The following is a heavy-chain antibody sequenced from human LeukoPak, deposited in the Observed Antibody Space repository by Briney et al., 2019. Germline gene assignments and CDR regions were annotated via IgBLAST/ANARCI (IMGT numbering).Heavy chain of an antibody. Sequence: GGSLRLCCAASGFSFSDHYMDWGRQAPGKGLEGVGRSRNKANSYSTEYAASVKGSCTISRHDSTTSLYLQMNSLKTEDTAVYFCARDHRGSGSRYNYGMDVWGKGTAVTVSS. CDR2: SRNKANSYST. D-gene: IGHD3-10*01. J-gene: IGHJ6*04. CDR1: GFSFSDHY. V-gene: IGHV3-72*01. CDR3: ARDHRGSGSRYNYGMDV.